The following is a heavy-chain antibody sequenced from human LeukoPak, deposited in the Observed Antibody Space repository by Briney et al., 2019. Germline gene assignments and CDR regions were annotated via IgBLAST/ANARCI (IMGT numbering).Heavy chain of an antibody. V-gene: IGHV3-23*01. J-gene: IGHJ6*03. D-gene: IGHD6-13*01. Sequence: PGGTLRLSCAASGFTFGSYGLSWVRQSPGKGLEWVSSITNTGRRTYYADSVKGRFTISRDNSKDTLSLQMNRLRAEDTAVYYCARNPGGIAAAVLDYNYYMDVWGKGTTVTISS. CDR3: ARNPGGIAAAVLDYNYYMDV. CDR2: ITNTGRRT. CDR1: GFTFGSYG.